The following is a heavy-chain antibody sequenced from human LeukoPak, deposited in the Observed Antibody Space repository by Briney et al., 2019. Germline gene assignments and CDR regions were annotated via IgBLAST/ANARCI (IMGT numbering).Heavy chain of an antibody. CDR3: AIIGTPGETEYYRL. CDR2: IRYDGGSK. V-gene: IGHV3-7*01. J-gene: IGHJ1*01. Sequence: GRSLRLSCAASGFTFSTYWMHWVRQSPGKGLEWLANIRYDGGSKYYLDSMRGRLTISRDNAQNSVYLQVNSLRVEDTAMYYCAIIGTPGETEYYRLWGQGTLVTVSS. CDR1: GFTFSTYW. D-gene: IGHD2-21*01.